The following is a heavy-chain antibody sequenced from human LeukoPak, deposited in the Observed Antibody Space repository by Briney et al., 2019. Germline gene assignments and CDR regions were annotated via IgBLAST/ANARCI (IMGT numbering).Heavy chain of an antibody. V-gene: IGHV4-31*03. Sequence: SETLSLTCTVSGGSISSGGYYWSWIRQHPGKGLEWIGYIYYSGSTYYNPSLKSRVTISVDTSKNQFSLKLSSVTAADTAVYYCAREGLCYGDYPTDYGMDVWGQGTTVTVSS. CDR1: GGSISSGGYY. CDR2: IYYSGST. D-gene: IGHD4-17*01. J-gene: IGHJ6*02. CDR3: AREGLCYGDYPTDYGMDV.